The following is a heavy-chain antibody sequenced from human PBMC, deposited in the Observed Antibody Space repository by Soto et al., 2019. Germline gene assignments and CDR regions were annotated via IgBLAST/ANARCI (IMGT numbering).Heavy chain of an antibody. CDR3: ASTMGYYGSAGY. CDR2: ISYDGSNK. CDR1: GFTFSSYA. D-gene: IGHD3-10*01. V-gene: IGHV3-30-3*01. J-gene: IGHJ4*02. Sequence: QVQLVESGGGVVQPGRSLRLSCAASGFTFSSYAMHWFRQAPGKGLEWVAVISYDGSNKYYADSVKGRFTISRDNSKNTLYLQMNSLRAEDTAVYYCASTMGYYGSAGYWGQGTLVTVSS.